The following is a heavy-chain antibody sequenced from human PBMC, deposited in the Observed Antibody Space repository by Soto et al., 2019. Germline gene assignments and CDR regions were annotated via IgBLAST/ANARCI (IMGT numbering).Heavy chain of an antibody. CDR2: MSGSGGST. CDR1: GFTFSNYV. J-gene: IGHJ6*03. V-gene: IGHV3-23*01. Sequence: EVQLLESGGGLAQPGGSLRLSCAASGFTFSNYVMSWVRQAPGKGLEWVSAMSGSGGSTYYADSVKGRFTISRDNSKNTLYLQMNSLRAEDTVVYYCAKEHTSAFAVHYMDVWGKGTTVTVSS. CDR3: AKEHTSAFAVHYMDV. D-gene: IGHD3-10*02.